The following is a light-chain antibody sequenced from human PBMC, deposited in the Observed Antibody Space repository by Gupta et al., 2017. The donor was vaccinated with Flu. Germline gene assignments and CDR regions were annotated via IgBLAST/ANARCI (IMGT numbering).Light chain of an antibody. CDR2: EVN. CDR3: CSYAGSTTWV. V-gene: IGLV2-23*02. Sequence: SITISCTGTNSDVGTYKFVSWYQHPPAKAPKLIIYEVNKRPSGVSNRFSGSKSGNTTSLTIAGLQPEDETDYYCCSYAGSTTWVFGGGTKLTVL. CDR1: NSDVGTYKF. J-gene: IGLJ3*02.